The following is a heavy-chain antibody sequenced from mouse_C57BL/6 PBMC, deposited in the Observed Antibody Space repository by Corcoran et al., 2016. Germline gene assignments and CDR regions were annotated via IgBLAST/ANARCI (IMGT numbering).Heavy chain of an antibody. J-gene: IGHJ4*01. CDR1: GFSLSTFGVG. Sequence: QVTLKESGPGILQPSQTLSLTCSFSGFSLSTFGVGVGWIRQPSGKGLEWLAHIWRDDAKYSNPALMSRRTIPIGTSQNQVFLKIANVETADTATYYCARIAPCGYAGNYYALDHWGQGTSVTVSS. CDR2: IWRDDAK. CDR3: ARIAPCGYAGNYYALDH. D-gene: IGHD2-2*01. V-gene: IGHV8-8*01.